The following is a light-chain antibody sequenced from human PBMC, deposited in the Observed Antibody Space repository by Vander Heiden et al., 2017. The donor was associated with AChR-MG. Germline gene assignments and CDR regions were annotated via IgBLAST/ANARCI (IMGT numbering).Light chain of an antibody. V-gene: IGKV1-39*01. CDR1: QSIRSY. CDR2: AAS. CDR3: QQSYSTPWT. Sequence: DIQMTQSPSSLSASVGDRVTITCRTSQSIRSYLNWYQQKRGKAPKLLIYAASSLQSGVPSRFSGSGSGTDFTLTISSLQPEDFATYYCQQSYSTPWTFGQGTKVEIK. J-gene: IGKJ1*01.